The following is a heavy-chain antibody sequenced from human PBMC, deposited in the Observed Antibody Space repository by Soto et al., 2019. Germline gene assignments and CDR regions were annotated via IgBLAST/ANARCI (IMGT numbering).Heavy chain of an antibody. CDR3: ARAEFGVVILPYYYFRMDV. CDR2: INHSGST. J-gene: IGHJ6*02. D-gene: IGHD3-3*01. V-gene: IGHV4-34*01. Sequence: SETLSLTCAVYGGSFSGYYWSWIRQPPGKGLEWIGEINHSGSTKYNPSLKSRVTISVDTSKNQFSLKLSPVTAADTAVYYCARAEFGVVILPYYYFRMDVWGQGTTVTVSS. CDR1: GGSFSGYY.